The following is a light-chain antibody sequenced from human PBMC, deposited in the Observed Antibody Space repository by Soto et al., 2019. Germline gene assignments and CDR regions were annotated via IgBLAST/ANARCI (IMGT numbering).Light chain of an antibody. V-gene: IGLV2-14*01. CDR3: SSSTRSSTVV. Sequence: QSALTQPASVSGSPGQSITISCTGTSSDVGGYNSVSWYQQHPGKAPKLMIYDVSNRPSGVSNRFSVSKSGNTASLTISGLQAEDEADYYCSSSTRSSTVVFGGGTKLTVL. CDR2: DVS. CDR1: SSDVGGYNS. J-gene: IGLJ2*01.